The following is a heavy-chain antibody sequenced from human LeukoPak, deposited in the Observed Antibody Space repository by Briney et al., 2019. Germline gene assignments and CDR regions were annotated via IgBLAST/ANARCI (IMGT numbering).Heavy chain of an antibody. CDR1: GFTFSSYA. J-gene: IGHJ3*02. D-gene: IGHD2-15*01. CDR3: AKDPLYCSGGSCFLPNFDAFDI. CDR2: ISGSGSST. V-gene: IGHV3-23*01. Sequence: GGSLTLSCAASGFTFSSYAMSWVRQAPGKGLEWISGISGSGSSTYYADSVKGRFTISRDNSKNTLFLQMNTLRAEDTAVYYCAKDPLYCSGGSCFLPNFDAFDIWGQGTMVTVSS.